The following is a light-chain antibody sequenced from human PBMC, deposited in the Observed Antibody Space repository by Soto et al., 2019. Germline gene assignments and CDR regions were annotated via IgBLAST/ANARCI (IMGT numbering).Light chain of an antibody. Sequence: DIQMTQSPSSLSASVGDKITITCRASQVINDWVAWYQQKPEKAPKPLIYAASNLERGVPSRFSGSASGTDFTLTISSLQPGDFATYYCQQYSSYPPTFGPGTKVDIK. V-gene: IGKV1D-16*01. CDR3: QQYSSYPPT. J-gene: IGKJ3*01. CDR2: AAS. CDR1: QVINDW.